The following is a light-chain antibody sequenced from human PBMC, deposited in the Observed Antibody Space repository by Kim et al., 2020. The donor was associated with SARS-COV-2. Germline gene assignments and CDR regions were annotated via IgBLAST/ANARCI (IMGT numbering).Light chain of an antibody. J-gene: IGLJ1*01. CDR2: RNN. CDR3: AAWDGSLSGYV. V-gene: IGLV1-47*01. Sequence: QSVLTQPASASGTPGQTVTISCSGSNSNIGSQYVYWYQQLPGTAPKLLIYRNNQRPSGVPDRFSGSKSGTSASLAISGLRSEDEADYYCAAWDGSLSGYVFGTGTKVTVL. CDR1: NSNIGSQY.